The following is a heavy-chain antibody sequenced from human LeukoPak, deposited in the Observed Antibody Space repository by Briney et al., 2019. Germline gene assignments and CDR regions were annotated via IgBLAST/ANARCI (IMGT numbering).Heavy chain of an antibody. CDR3: AREKTGELPHYYMDV. CDR1: GYTFTSYY. J-gene: IGHJ6*03. Sequence: ASVKVSCKASGYTFTSYYLHWVRQAPGQGLEWMGIINPSGGSTSYAQKFQGRVTMTRDTSTSTVYMELSSLRSEDTAVYYCAREKTGELPHYYMDVWGKGTTVTVSS. D-gene: IGHD1-26*01. CDR2: INPSGGST. V-gene: IGHV1-46*01.